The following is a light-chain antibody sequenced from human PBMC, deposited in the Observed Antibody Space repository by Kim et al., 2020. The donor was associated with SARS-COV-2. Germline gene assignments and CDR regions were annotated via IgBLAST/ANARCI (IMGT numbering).Light chain of an antibody. CDR3: YSPDGSGNHLV. CDR2: GKN. CDR1: SLRSYY. J-gene: IGLJ3*02. Sequence: SSELTQDPAVSVALGQTVRITCQGDSLRSYYASWYQQKPGQAPVLVIYGKNNLPSSIPARLSCSTSGNTASFTITAAQAEDDADYYCYSPDGSGNHLVFG. V-gene: IGLV3-19*01.